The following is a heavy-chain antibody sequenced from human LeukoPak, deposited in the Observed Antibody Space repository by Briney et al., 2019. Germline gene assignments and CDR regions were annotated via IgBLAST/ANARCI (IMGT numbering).Heavy chain of an antibody. Sequence: ASVKVSCKASGGTFSSYIISWVRQAPGQELDWMGGIIPVLNLVTYAQKFQGRVTITADASTSTAHMDLSSLSFEDTAVYYCATGPRPHINMNRGVTTYSGYHFDDWGQETLVTVSS. CDR3: ATGPRPHINMNRGVTTYSGYHFDD. V-gene: IGHV1-69*13. CDR2: IIPVLNLV. CDR1: GGTFSSYI. J-gene: IGHJ4*02. D-gene: IGHD3-10*01.